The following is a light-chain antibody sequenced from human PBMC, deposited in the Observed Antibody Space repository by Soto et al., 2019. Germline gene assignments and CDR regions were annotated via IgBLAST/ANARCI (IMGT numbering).Light chain of an antibody. CDR2: GAS. CDR3: QQYGSFPRT. V-gene: IGKV3-20*01. J-gene: IGKJ1*01. CDR1: QSVSSSY. Sequence: EIVLTQSPGTLSLSPGERATLSCRASQSVSSSYLAWYQQKPGQAPRLLIYGASSRATGIPDRFSGSGSGTDFTLNISRLEPVDFAVYYCQQYGSFPRTFGQGTKVEIK.